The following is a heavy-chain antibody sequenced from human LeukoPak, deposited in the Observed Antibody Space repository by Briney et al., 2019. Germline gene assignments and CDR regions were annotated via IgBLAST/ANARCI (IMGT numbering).Heavy chain of an antibody. D-gene: IGHD2-15*01. CDR1: GFTFSSNY. Sequence: PGGSLRLSCAASGFTFSSNYMNWVRQAPGKGLEWVSVFYSGGSTFYADSVKGRFIISRDNSKNTLYLQMNSLRVEDTAVYYCARESGGSGYYYGMDVWGQGTTVTVSS. J-gene: IGHJ6*02. V-gene: IGHV3-53*05. CDR2: FYSGGST. CDR3: ARESGGSGYYYGMDV.